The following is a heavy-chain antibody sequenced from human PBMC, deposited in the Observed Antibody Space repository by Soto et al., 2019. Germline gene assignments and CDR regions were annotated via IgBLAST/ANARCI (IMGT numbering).Heavy chain of an antibody. CDR1: GYTFTNYD. CDR3: VRVYGEIDY. V-gene: IGHV1-8*01. Sequence: QVQLVQSGAEVKKPGASVKVSCKASGYTFTNYDINWVRQATGQGLEWMGWMNPKSGNTGYAQQFQGRVTMTRSTSINTAYMELSSLRSEDTAVYYRVRVYGEIDYWGQGTLVTVSS. J-gene: IGHJ4*02. D-gene: IGHD4-17*01. CDR2: MNPKSGNT.